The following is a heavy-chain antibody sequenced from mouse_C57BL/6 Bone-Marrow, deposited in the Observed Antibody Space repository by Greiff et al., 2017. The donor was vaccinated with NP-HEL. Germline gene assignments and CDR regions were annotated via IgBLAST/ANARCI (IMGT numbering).Heavy chain of an antibody. CDR3: ARDDYGSSHWYFDV. D-gene: IGHD1-1*01. V-gene: IGHV5-16*01. CDR1: GFTFSDYY. CDR2: INYDGSST. Sequence: EVHLVESEGGLVQPGSSMKLSCTASGFTFSDYYMAWVRQVPEKGLEWVANINYDGSSTYYLDSLKSRFIISRDNAKNILYLQMSSLKSEDTATYYCARDDYGSSHWYFDVWGTGTTVTVSS. J-gene: IGHJ1*03.